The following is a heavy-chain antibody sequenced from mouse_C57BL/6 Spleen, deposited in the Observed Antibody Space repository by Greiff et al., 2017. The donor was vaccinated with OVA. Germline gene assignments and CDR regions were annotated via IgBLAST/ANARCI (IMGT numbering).Heavy chain of an antibody. CDR3: ARGDYYCSSSYWYFDV. D-gene: IGHD1-1*01. Sequence: QVQLQQPGAELVKPGASVKMSCKASGYTFTSYWITWVKQRPGQGLEWIGDIYPGSGSTNYNEKFKSKATLTVDTSSSTAYMQLSSLTSEDSAVYYCARGDYYCSSSYWYFDVWGTGTTVTVSS. V-gene: IGHV1-55*01. CDR1: GYTFTSYW. J-gene: IGHJ1*03. CDR2: IYPGSGST.